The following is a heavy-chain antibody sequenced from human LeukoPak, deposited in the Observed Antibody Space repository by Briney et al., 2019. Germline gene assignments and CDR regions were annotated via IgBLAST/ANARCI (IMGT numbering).Heavy chain of an antibody. CDR1: GYTFTGYY. V-gene: IGHV1-2*02. J-gene: IGHJ4*02. D-gene: IGHD3-3*01. CDR2: INPNSGGT. CDR3: AKTYYDFWSGSYFDY. Sequence: GASVKVSCKASGYTFTGYYMHWVRQAPGQGLEWMGWINPNSGGTNYAQELQGRVTMTTDTSTSTAYMELRSLRSDDTAVYYCAKTYYDFWSGSYFDYWGQGTLVTVSS.